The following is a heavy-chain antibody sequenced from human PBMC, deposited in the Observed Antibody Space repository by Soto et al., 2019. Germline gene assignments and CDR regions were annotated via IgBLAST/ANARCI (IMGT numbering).Heavy chain of an antibody. Sequence: QVQLVQSGAEVKKPGASVKVSCKASGYTFTGYYMHWVRQAPGQGLEWMGWINPNSGGTNYAQKFQGWVTMTRDTSISTAYMELSRLRSDDKAVYYCARASGYGSGGYYMDVWGKGTTVTVSS. J-gene: IGHJ6*03. CDR1: GYTFTGYY. CDR3: ARASGYGSGGYYMDV. D-gene: IGHD3-10*01. CDR2: INPNSGGT. V-gene: IGHV1-2*04.